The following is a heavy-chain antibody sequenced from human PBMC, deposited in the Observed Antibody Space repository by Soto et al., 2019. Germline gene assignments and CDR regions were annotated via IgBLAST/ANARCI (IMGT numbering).Heavy chain of an antibody. Sequence: PSETLCLTCPVSGGSISSSSYYWGWIRQPPGKGLEWIGSIYYSGSTYYNPSLKSRVTISVDTSKNQFSLKLSSVTAADTAVYYCARGGSVGGYQDAFDIWGQGTMVTVSS. D-gene: IGHD1-26*01. CDR1: GGSISSSSYY. V-gene: IGHV4-39*01. J-gene: IGHJ3*02. CDR3: ARGGSVGGYQDAFDI. CDR2: IYYSGST.